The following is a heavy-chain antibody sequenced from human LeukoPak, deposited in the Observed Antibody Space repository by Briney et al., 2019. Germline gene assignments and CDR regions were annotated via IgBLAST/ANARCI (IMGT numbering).Heavy chain of an antibody. V-gene: IGHV4-4*07. CDR2: IYTSGST. J-gene: IGHJ6*03. Sequence: PSETLSLTCTVSGGSISSYYWSWIRQPAGKGLEWIGRIYTSGSTNYNPSLKSRVTMSVDTSKNQFSLKLSSVTAADTAVYYCARERYCSSTSCYTVGYYYYYYMDVWGKGTTVSVSS. CDR1: GGSISSYY. D-gene: IGHD2-2*02. CDR3: ARERYCSSTSCYTVGYYYYYYMDV.